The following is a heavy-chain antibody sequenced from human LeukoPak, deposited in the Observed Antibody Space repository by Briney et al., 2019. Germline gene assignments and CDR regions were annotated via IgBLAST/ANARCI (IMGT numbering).Heavy chain of an antibody. D-gene: IGHD5-24*01. CDR1: GFTFSAYS. J-gene: IGHJ4*02. Sequence: GGSLRLTCAASGFTFSAYSMNWVRQAPGKGLEWISYIGISSGNTKYSDSVKGRFTISGDKAKNSLYLQMNSLRVEDTAVYYCARDYKYAFDNWGQGTLVTVSS. CDR3: ARDYKYAFDN. CDR2: IGISSGNT. V-gene: IGHV3-48*01.